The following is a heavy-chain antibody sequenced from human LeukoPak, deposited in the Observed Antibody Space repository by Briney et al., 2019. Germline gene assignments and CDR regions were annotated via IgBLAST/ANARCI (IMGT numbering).Heavy chain of an antibody. J-gene: IGHJ6*02. D-gene: IGHD6-6*01. Sequence: SKTLSLTCAVYGGSFSGYYWSWIRQPPGKGLEWIGEINHSGSTNYNPSLKSRVTISVDTSKNQFSLKLSSVTAADTAVYYCATGSSSLYYYYGMDVWGQGTTVTVSS. V-gene: IGHV4-34*01. CDR3: ATGSSSLYYYYGMDV. CDR1: GGSFSGYY. CDR2: INHSGST.